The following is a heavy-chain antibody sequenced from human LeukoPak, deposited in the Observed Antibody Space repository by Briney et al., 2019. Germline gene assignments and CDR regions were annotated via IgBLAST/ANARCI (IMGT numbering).Heavy chain of an antibody. V-gene: IGHV3-30*02. J-gene: IGHJ3*02. CDR2: IRYDRSNK. D-gene: IGHD2-2*01. Sequence: GGSLRLSCAASGFTFSSYGMHWVRQAPGKGLEWVAFIRYDRSNKYYADSVKGRFTISRDNSKNTLYLQMNSLRAEDTAVYYCAKVGHRVVVVPAAIYAFDIWGQGTMVTVSS. CDR1: GFTFSSYG. CDR3: AKVGHRVVVVPAAIYAFDI.